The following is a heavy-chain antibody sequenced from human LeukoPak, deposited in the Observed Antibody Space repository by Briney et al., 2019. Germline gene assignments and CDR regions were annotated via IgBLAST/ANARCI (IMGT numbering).Heavy chain of an antibody. Sequence: SETPSLTCTVSGGSISSYYWSWIRQPPGKGLEWIGYVYYSGSTNYNPSLKSRVTISVDTSKNQFSLKLSSVTAADTAVYYCARYYCAGVCYYFQHWGQGTLVTVSS. V-gene: IGHV4-59*01. J-gene: IGHJ1*01. CDR1: GGSISSYY. CDR3: ARYYCAGVCYYFQH. D-gene: IGHD2-21*02. CDR2: VYYSGST.